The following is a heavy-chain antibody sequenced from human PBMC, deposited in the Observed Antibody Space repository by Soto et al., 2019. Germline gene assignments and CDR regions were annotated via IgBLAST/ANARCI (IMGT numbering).Heavy chain of an antibody. Sequence: GGSLRLSCAASGFTFSSYAMHWVRQAPGKGLEWVAVISYDGSNKYYADSVKGRFTISRDNSKNTLYLQMNSLRAEDTAVYYCARGPPACSSTSCYPPSGPWGQGTLVTAPQ. D-gene: IGHD2-2*01. J-gene: IGHJ5*02. CDR1: GFTFSSYA. CDR2: ISYDGSNK. V-gene: IGHV3-30-3*01. CDR3: ARGPPACSSTSCYPPSGP.